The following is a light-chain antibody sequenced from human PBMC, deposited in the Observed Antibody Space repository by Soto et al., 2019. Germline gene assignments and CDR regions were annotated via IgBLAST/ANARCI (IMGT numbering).Light chain of an antibody. CDR1: QTTNTW. J-gene: IGKJ2*01. CDR2: DAS. V-gene: IGKV1-5*01. Sequence: DIRVTQFPSTLSASVGDRVTITCRASQTTNTWLAWYQQKPGTAPKLLIYDASSLEGGVPSRFSASGSGTEFTLTISSLQPDDLATYYCQQYISYPYTFGQGTKVEIK. CDR3: QQYISYPYT.